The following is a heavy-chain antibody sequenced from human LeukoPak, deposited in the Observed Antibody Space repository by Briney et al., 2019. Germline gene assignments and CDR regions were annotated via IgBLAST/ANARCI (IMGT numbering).Heavy chain of an antibody. CDR3: ARSYNYYDSSGYDAFDI. CDR1: GFTFSTYS. Sequence: LSGGSLRLSCAASGFTFSTYSMNWVRQAPGKGLEWVSYITSSSSTIYHADSVKGRFTISRDHAKNSLYLQMNSLRAEDTAVYYCARSYNYYDSSGYDAFDIWGQGTMVTVSS. J-gene: IGHJ3*02. V-gene: IGHV3-48*04. CDR2: ITSSSSTI. D-gene: IGHD3-22*01.